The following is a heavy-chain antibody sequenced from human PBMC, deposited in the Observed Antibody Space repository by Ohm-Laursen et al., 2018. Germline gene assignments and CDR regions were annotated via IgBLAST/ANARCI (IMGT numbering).Heavy chain of an antibody. CDR2: IYSSGST. CDR1: GGSISSLY. Sequence: SETLSLTCTVSGGSISSLYWSWIRQPPGKGMEYMGHIYSSGSTNYNPSLKSRLSISVDTSRNQFSLKLSSVTAADTAVYYCASLVVTALHGYYFDYWGQGTLVTVSS. J-gene: IGHJ4*02. CDR3: ASLVVTALHGYYFDY. D-gene: IGHD2-21*02. V-gene: IGHV4-59*11.